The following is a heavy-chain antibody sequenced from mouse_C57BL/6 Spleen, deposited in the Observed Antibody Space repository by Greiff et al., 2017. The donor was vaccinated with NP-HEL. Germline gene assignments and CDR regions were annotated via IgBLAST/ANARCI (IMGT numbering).Heavy chain of an antibody. CDR3: ARNLPSYYGSSHYYAMDY. J-gene: IGHJ4*01. Sequence: VQLKQSGPELVKPGASVKISCKASGYSFTGYYMNWVKQSPEKSLEWIGEINPSTGGTTYNQKFKAKATLTVDKSSSTAYMQLKSLTSEDSAVYYCARNLPSYYGSSHYYAMDYWGQGTSVTVSS. D-gene: IGHD1-1*01. V-gene: IGHV1-42*01. CDR2: INPSTGGT. CDR1: GYSFTGYY.